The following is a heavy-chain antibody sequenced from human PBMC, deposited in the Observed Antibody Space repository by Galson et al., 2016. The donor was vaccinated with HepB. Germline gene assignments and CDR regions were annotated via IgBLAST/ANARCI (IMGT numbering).Heavy chain of an antibody. J-gene: IGHJ3*02. V-gene: IGHV3-9*01. D-gene: IGHD3-22*01. CDR2: ISWNSGSI. Sequence: SLRLSCAASGFKLSHYAMHWVRQGPDKGLEWASGISWNSGSIGYADSVKGRFTISRDHAKNPLYLQMNSLRAEETALYYCAKESGAYYYDSSGHRRNAFDIWGQGTVVTVSS. CDR1: GFKLSHYA. CDR3: AKESGAYYYDSSGHRRNAFDI.